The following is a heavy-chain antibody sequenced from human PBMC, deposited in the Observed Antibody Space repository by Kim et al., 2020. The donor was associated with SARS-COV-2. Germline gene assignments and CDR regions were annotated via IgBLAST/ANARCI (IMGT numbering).Heavy chain of an antibody. Sequence: ASVKVSCKASGYTFTSYAMHWVRQAPGQRLEWMGWINAGNGNTKYSQKFQGRVTITRDTSASTAYMELSSLRSEDTAVYYCARKSVAAAGTGDAFDIWGQGTMVTVSS. CDR3: ARKSVAAAGTGDAFDI. V-gene: IGHV1-3*01. D-gene: IGHD6-13*01. J-gene: IGHJ3*02. CDR1: GYTFTSYA. CDR2: INAGNGNT.